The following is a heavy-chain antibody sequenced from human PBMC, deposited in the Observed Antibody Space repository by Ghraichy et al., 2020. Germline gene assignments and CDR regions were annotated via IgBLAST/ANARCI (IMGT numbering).Heavy chain of an antibody. CDR1: GFTFDDHA. D-gene: IGHD2-2*01. CDR3: VKDRGTSGDGYGMDV. Sequence: GGSLRLSCAASGFTFDDHAMHWVRQAPGKGLEYISLITWDGDNTYYADSVRGRFTVSRDNSKNTLYLQMNSLRAEDTARYFCVKDRGTSGDGYGMDVWGQGTTVTVSS. CDR2: ITWDGDNT. J-gene: IGHJ6*02. V-gene: IGHV3-43D*03.